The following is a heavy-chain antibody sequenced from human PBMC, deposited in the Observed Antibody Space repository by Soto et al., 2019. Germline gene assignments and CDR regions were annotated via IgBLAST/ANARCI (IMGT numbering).Heavy chain of an antibody. Sequence: EVQLVESGGGLVQPGGSLRLSCAASGFTFSTYWMNWVRQPPGKGLEWVANMDQDGSETYYVDSVRGRFTVSRDNAKNSLYLQMNSLRVEDTAVYYCVCGGNFFIYWGQGTLVTVSP. CDR2: MDQDGSET. D-gene: IGHD3-16*01. V-gene: IGHV3-7*01. CDR3: VCGGNFFIY. CDR1: GFTFSTYW. J-gene: IGHJ4*02.